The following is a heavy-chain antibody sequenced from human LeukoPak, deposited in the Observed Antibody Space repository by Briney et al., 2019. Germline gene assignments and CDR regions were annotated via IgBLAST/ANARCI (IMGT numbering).Heavy chain of an antibody. Sequence: GASVMVSCKASGYTFTSYAMHWVRQAPGQRLEWMGWINAGNGNTKYSQKFQGRVTITRDTSASTAYMELSSLRSEDTAVYYCAAPLWFGELSIAFDIWGQGTMVTVSS. CDR2: INAGNGNT. CDR3: AAPLWFGELSIAFDI. V-gene: IGHV1-3*01. J-gene: IGHJ3*02. D-gene: IGHD3-10*01. CDR1: GYTFTSYA.